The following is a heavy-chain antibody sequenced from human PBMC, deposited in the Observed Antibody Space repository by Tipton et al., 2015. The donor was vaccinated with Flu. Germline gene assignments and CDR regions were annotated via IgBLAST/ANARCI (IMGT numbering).Heavy chain of an antibody. CDR3: AKPPYSNDWYY. J-gene: IGHJ4*02. CDR2: NSSSDGST. CDR1: GFTFSSYA. Sequence: SLRLSCAASGFTFSSYAMSWVRQAPGKGLEWVSANSSSDGSTYYADSVKGRFTISRDNSKNTLYLQMNSLRAEDTAVYYCAKPPYSNDWYYWGQGTLVTVSS. D-gene: IGHD6-19*01. V-gene: IGHV3-23*01.